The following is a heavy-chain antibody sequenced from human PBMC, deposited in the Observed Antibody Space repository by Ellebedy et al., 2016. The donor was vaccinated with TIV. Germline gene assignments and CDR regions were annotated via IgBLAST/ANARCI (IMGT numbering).Heavy chain of an antibody. CDR2: SRNKANSYTT. J-gene: IGHJ4*02. CDR3: AGGFCGGGSCYSGFV. D-gene: IGHD2-15*01. CDR1: GFTFSDHY. V-gene: IGHV3-72*01. Sequence: GESLKISCAASGFTFSDHYMDWVRQAPGKGLEWVGRSRNKANSYTTEYVASVKGRFTISRDDSENSVYLQMNSLKTEDTAVYYCAGGFCGGGSCYSGFVWGRGTLVTVSS.